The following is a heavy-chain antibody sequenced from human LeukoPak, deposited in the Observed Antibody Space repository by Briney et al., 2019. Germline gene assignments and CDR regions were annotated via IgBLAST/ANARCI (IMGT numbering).Heavy chain of an antibody. D-gene: IGHD5-12*01. CDR2: IHYSGST. Sequence: SETLSLTCTVSGGSVSGYYWSWIRQPPGKGLEWIGYIHYSGSTNYNPSLKSRLTISVDTSKDQFSLKLTSVAAADTAVYYCARDLPLSGTFDIWGQGTMVTVSS. J-gene: IGHJ3*02. CDR1: GGSVSGYY. V-gene: IGHV4-59*02. CDR3: ARDLPLSGTFDI.